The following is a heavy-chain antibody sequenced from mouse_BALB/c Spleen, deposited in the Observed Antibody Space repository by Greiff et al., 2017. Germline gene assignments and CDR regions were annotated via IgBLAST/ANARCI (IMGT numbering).Heavy chain of an antibody. D-gene: IGHD2-4*01. V-gene: IGHV1-14*01. CDR2: INPYNDGT. J-gene: IGHJ4*01. Sequence: EVKLQESGPELVKPGASVKMSCKASGYTFTSYVMHWVKQKPGQGLEWIGYINPYNDGTKYNEKFKGKATLTSDKSSSTAYMELSSLTSEDSAVYYCARLGITTGYAMDYWGQGTSVTVSS. CDR1: GYTFTSYV. CDR3: ARLGITTGYAMDY.